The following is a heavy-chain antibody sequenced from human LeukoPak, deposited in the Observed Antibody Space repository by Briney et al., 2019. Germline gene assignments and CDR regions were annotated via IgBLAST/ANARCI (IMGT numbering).Heavy chain of an antibody. V-gene: IGHV4-4*07. D-gene: IGHD5-18*01. Sequence: SETLSPTCTGSGRSISSYYWSWIRQPAGKGLEWIGHIYTSGSTNYNPSLKSRVTMPVDTSKNQSFLKLSSVTAADTAVYYCARDAPASHGQFDYWGQGTLVTVSS. CDR3: ARDAPASHGQFDY. J-gene: IGHJ4*02. CDR1: GRSISSYY. CDR2: IYTSGST.